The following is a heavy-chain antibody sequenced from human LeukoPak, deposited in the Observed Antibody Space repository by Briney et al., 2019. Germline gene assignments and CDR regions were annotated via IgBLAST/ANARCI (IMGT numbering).Heavy chain of an antibody. CDR1: GFTFKNYW. D-gene: IGHD6-19*01. CDR2: ITPDGNDK. Sequence: GGSLRLSCAASGFTFKNYWMSWVRQAPGKGLEWEANITPDGNDKYYVDSLKGRFTISRDNTKNSLYLQLNSLRTEDTAVYYCVPGGLAVSGIDYWGQGALVTVSS. V-gene: IGHV3-7*01. CDR3: VPGGLAVSGIDY. J-gene: IGHJ4*02.